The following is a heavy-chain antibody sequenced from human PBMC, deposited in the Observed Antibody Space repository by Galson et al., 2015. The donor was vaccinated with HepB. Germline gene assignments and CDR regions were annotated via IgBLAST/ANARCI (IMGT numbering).Heavy chain of an antibody. V-gene: IGHV3-23*01. Sequence: SLRLSCAASGFTFNYAMSWVRQAPGKGLEWVSAISGSGGSTYYADSVKGRFTISRDSSRNTLCLQMNSLRADDTAVYYCAKGRAEYSTSSELDYWGQGTLVTVSS. D-gene: IGHD6-6*01. CDR2: ISGSGGST. J-gene: IGHJ4*02. CDR3: AKGRAEYSTSSELDY. CDR1: GFTFNYA.